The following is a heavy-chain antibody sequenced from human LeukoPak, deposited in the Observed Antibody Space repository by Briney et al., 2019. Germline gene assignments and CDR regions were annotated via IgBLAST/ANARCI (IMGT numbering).Heavy chain of an antibody. CDR3: ARDGSSWSNWLDP. J-gene: IGHJ5*02. CDR2: IKSDGSIT. CDR1: GFTFSSYW. D-gene: IGHD6-13*01. V-gene: IGHV3-74*01. Sequence: GGSLRLSCAASGFTFSSYWTHWVRQAPGKGLVWVSRIKSDGSITSHADSVKGRFTISRDNAKNTLYLQMNSLRAEDTGVYYCARDGSSWSNWLDPWGQGTLVTVSS.